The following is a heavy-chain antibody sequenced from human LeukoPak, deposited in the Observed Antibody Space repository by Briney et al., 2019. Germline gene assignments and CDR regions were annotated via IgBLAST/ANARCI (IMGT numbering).Heavy chain of an antibody. J-gene: IGHJ4*02. D-gene: IGHD3-9*01. CDR2: IYYSGST. CDR3: GSYDILTGAFDY. V-gene: IGHV4-39*07. CDR1: GGSISSSSYY. Sequence: PSETLSLTCTVSGGSISSSSYYWGWIRQPPGKGLEWIGSIYYSGSTYYNPSLKSRVTISVDTSKNQFSLKLSSVTAADTVVYYCGSYDILTGAFDYWGQGTLVTVSS.